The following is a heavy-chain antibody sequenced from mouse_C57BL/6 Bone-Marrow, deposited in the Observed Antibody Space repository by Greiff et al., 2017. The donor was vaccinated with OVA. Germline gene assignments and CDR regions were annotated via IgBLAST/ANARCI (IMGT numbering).Heavy chain of an antibody. CDR2: IYPGDGDT. CDR3: ARLLRRCAY. CDR1: GYAFSSSW. Sequence: VQLQQSGPELVKPGASVKISCKASGYAFSSSWMNWVKQRPGKGLEWIGRIYPGDGDTNYNGKFKGKATLTADKSSSTAYMQLSSLTSEDSAVYFCARLLRRCAYWGQGTLVTVSA. V-gene: IGHV1-82*01. J-gene: IGHJ3*01. D-gene: IGHD2-4*01.